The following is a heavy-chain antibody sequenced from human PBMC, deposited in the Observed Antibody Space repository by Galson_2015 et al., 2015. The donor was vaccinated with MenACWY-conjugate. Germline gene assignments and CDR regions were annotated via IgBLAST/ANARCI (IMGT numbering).Heavy chain of an antibody. CDR1: GYSFTSYY. Sequence: SVKVSCKASGYSFTSYYIHWVRQAPGQGLEWVGVLDPVRDTTKYAQNFQGRVSMTRDTSTTTVFMELSSLRSEDTAVHYCARSPLRWNDPGPCDYWGQGTLVTVSS. CDR2: LDPVRDTT. D-gene: IGHD1-1*01. V-gene: IGHV1-46*01. J-gene: IGHJ4*02. CDR3: ARSPLRWNDPGPCDY.